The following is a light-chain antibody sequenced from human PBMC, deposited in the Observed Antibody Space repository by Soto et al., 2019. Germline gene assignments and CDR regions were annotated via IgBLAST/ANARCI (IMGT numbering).Light chain of an antibody. V-gene: IGKV3-11*01. CDR1: QSISSS. CDR2: DAS. CDR3: QQRFSWPRT. J-gene: IGKJ1*01. Sequence: EIVLTQSPATLSLSPGERGTLSCRASQSISSSLAWYQQKPGQAPRLLIYDASNRATGIPARFSGSGSGTDFTHTISSLEPEDFAVYYCQQRFSWPRTFGQGTKVEIK.